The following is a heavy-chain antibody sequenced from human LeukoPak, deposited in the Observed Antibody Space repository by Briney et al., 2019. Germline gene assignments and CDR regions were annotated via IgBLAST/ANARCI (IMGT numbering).Heavy chain of an antibody. CDR3: ARVATYYDFWSGYFRGEPIDY. D-gene: IGHD3-3*01. Sequence: SETLSLTCAVYGGSFGGYYWSWIRQPPGKGLEWIGEINHSGSTNYNPSLKSRVTISVDTSKNQFSLKLSSVTAADTAVYYCARVATYYDFWSGYFRGEPIDYWGQGTLVTVSS. CDR2: INHSGST. V-gene: IGHV4-34*01. J-gene: IGHJ4*02. CDR1: GGSFGGYY.